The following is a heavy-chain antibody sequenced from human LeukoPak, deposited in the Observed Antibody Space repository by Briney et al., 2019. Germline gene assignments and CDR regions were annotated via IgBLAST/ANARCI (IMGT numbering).Heavy chain of an antibody. CDR1: SGSISSAVGFYY. CDR3: ARRVYGDFWHSDS. CDR2: INYSGHT. V-gene: IGHV4-31*03. Sequence: SQTLSLTCTVSSGSISSAVGFYYWTWIRQFPGKGLEWIGYINYSGHTYFNPSLKSRVSMSIDASKKQYFLKLTSVTAADTAVYSCARRVYGDFWHSDSWGQGALVSVSS. D-gene: IGHD4-17*01. J-gene: IGHJ4*02.